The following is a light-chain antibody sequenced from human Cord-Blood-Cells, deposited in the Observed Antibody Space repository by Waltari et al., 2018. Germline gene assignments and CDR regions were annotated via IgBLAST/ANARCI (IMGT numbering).Light chain of an antibody. V-gene: IGLV2-14*03. CDR3: SSYTSISTPYV. CDR2: DVS. CDR1: SSDVGGYNY. J-gene: IGLJ1*01. Sequence: QSALTQPASVSGSPGQSITISCTGTSSDVGGYNYVSWYPQHPGKAPKLMIYDVSNRPPGVSHRFSGSKSGNTASLTISALQAEDEADYYCSSYTSISTPYVFGTGTKVTVL.